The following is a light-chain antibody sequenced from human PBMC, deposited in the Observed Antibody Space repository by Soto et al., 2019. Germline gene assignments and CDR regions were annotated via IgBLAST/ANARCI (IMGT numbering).Light chain of an antibody. J-gene: IGKJ1*01. CDR1: QSVSSK. Sequence: EIVLTQSPGTLSLSPGERATLSCRASQSVSSKLAGYQQKPGQDHRLLIYDASTRATGIPARFSVSGSGTEFTLTISSLQSEDFAVYYCQQFNNWPRTFGQGTKVDIK. CDR3: QQFNNWPRT. V-gene: IGKV3-15*01. CDR2: DAS.